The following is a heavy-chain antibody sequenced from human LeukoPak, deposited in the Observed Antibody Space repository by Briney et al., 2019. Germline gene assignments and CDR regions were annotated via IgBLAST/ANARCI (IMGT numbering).Heavy chain of an antibody. CDR2: ISSSSSYI. V-gene: IGHV3-21*01. Sequence: GGSLRLSCAASGFTFSSYAMSWVRQAPGKGLEWVSSISSSSSYIYYADSVKGRFTISRDNAKNSLYLQMNSLRAEDTAVYYCARFWDIVVVPAAMGLSYGMDVWGQGTTVTVSS. CDR3: ARFWDIVVVPAAMGLSYGMDV. D-gene: IGHD2-2*01. CDR1: GFTFSSYA. J-gene: IGHJ6*02.